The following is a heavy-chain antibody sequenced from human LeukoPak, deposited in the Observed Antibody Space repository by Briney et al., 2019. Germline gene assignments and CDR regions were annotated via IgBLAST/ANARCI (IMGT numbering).Heavy chain of an antibody. CDR3: ARGYSSGWYYVDA. CDR2: IYTTGST. CDR1: GGPFNNFY. D-gene: IGHD6-19*01. J-gene: IGHJ6*03. Sequence: SQTLCLTCTVSGGPFNNFYWSWLRQSAGKGLEWIGRIYTTGSTNYNPSLKSRVTMSVDTSKNQFSLRLSSVTAANTAVYYCARGYSSGWYYVDAWGTGTTVTVSS. V-gene: IGHV4-4*07.